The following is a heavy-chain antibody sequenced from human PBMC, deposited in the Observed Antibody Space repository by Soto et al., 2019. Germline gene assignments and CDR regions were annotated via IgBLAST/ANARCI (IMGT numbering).Heavy chain of an antibody. CDR2: INAGNGNT. D-gene: IGHD5-18*01. J-gene: IGHJ4*02. CDR1: GYTFTSYA. CDR3: ARGLNGYLHYFDY. Sequence: ASVKVSCKASGYTFTSYAMHWVRQAPGQRLEWMGWINAGNGNTKYSQKFQGRVTITRDTSASTAYMELSSLRSEDTAVYYCARGLNGYLHYFDYWGQGTPVTISS. V-gene: IGHV1-3*01.